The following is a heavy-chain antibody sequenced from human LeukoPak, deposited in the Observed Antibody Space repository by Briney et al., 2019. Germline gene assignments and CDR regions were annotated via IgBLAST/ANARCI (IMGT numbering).Heavy chain of an antibody. CDR1: GGSISSTSYY. V-gene: IGHV4-39*07. CDR3: ARECSGGSCYRFPSYDAFDI. J-gene: IGHJ3*02. CDR2: IYYSGST. D-gene: IGHD2-15*01. Sequence: SETLSLTCTVSGGSISSTSYYWGWIRQPPGKGLECIGTIYYSGSTYYNPSLKSRVTISVDTSKNQFSLKLTSVTAADTAVYYCARECSGGSCYRFPSYDAFDIWGQGTMVTVSS.